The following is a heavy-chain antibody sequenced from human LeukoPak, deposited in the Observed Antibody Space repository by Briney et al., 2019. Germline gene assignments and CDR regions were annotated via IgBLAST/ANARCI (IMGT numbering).Heavy chain of an antibody. J-gene: IGHJ3*02. CDR3: ARVPFSIAAAGRRAFDI. Sequence: SETLSLTFTVSGGSISSYYWSWIRQPPGKGLEWIGYIYYSGSTNYNPSLKSRVTISVDTSKNQFSLKLSSVTAADTAVYYCARVPFSIAAAGRRAFDIWGQGTMVTVSS. D-gene: IGHD6-13*01. CDR2: IYYSGST. V-gene: IGHV4-59*01. CDR1: GGSISSYY.